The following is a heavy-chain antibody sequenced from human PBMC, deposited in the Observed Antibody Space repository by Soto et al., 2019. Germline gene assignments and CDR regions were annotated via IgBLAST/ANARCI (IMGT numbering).Heavy chain of an antibody. D-gene: IGHD1-26*01. CDR3: ARGRTGWETLPLYFDY. Sequence: EVQLVESGGDLVKPGRSLRLSCAGSGFNFPGYPLGWFRQAPGKGLDFLGFIRDKASYGTAQYAASVRDRFSMSRDDSRSIAYLELSRLNADDTGVYYCARGRTGWETLPLYFDYWGRGTLVTVSS. CDR1: GFNFPGYP. V-gene: IGHV3-49*05. J-gene: IGHJ4*02. CDR2: IRDKASYGTA.